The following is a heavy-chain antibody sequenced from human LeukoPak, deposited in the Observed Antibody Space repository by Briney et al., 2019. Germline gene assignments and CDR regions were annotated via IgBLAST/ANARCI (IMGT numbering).Heavy chain of an antibody. CDR1: AYTFTRYG. V-gene: IGHV1-18*01. CDR2: ISAYNGNT. Sequence: ASVKASWKVSAYTFTRYGIGWVRQAPGQGLEWMGWISAYNGNTNYAQKLQGRVTMTTDTSTSKAYMELRSLRADDTAVEYCARPNDAFDIWGQGTMVTVSS. J-gene: IGHJ3*02. CDR3: ARPNDAFDI.